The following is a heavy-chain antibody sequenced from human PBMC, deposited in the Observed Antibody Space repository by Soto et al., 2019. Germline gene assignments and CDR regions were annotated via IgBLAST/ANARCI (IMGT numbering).Heavy chain of an antibody. CDR3: AKDRLSGSYHRVFDS. J-gene: IGHJ4*02. CDR1: GFIFSNYG. Sequence: EVQLLESGGGLAQPGGSLRLSCAASGFIFSNYGMSWVRQAPGKGLEWVSGFSGGDGSTYYADSVRGRFTVSRDNSRSTLYLQMTSLRADDTAIYYCAKDRLSGSYHRVFDSWGQGSLVHVSS. V-gene: IGHV3-23*01. D-gene: IGHD1-26*01. CDR2: FSGGDGST.